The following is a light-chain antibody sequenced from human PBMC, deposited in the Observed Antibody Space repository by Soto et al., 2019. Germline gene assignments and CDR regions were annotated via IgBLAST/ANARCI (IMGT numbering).Light chain of an antibody. J-gene: IGKJ1*01. CDR3: QHYNSYSEA. V-gene: IGKV1-5*03. CDR2: KAS. Sequence: EIQMSQSHSTLSGSVGDRVTITCRASQTISSWLAWYQQKPGKAPKLLIYKASTLKSGVPSRFSGSGSGTEFTLTISSLQPDDFATYYCQHYNSYSEAFGQGTKVDI. CDR1: QTISSW.